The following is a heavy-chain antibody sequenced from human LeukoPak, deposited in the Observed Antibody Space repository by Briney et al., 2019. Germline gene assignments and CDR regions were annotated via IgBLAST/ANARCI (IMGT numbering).Heavy chain of an antibody. CDR2: INHSGCT. J-gene: IGHJ4*02. V-gene: IGHV4-34*01. Sequence: PSETLSLTCAVYGGSFSGYYWSWIRQPPGKGLEWIGEINHSGCTNYNPSLKSRVTISVDTSKNQFSLKLSSVTAADTAVYYCARDLGGGYSGYDYRRYYFDYWGQGSLVTVSS. D-gene: IGHD5-12*01. CDR3: ARDLGGGYSGYDYRRYYFDY. CDR1: GGSFSGYY.